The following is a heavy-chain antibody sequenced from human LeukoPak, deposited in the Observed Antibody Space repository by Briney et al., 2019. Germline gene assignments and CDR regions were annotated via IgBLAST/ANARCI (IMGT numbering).Heavy chain of an antibody. Sequence: SETLSLTCSVSGGSIGTNYWSWIRQVPGKGLEWIGYSSYSGSSNYNPSLKSRVTISVDTSKTQFSLYLNSVTAADTAVYYCARSDTHHIHSSSWHFDYRGQGTLVTVSS. CDR3: ARSDTHHIHSSSWHFDY. CDR1: GGSIGTNY. V-gene: IGHV4-59*01. D-gene: IGHD6-13*01. J-gene: IGHJ4*02. CDR2: SSYSGSS.